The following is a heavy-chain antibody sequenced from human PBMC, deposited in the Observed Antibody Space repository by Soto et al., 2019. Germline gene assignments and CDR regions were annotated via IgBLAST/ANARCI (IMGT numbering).Heavy chain of an antibody. D-gene: IGHD3-3*01. V-gene: IGHV6-1*01. CDR1: GDSVSSNSAA. CDR2: TYYRSKWYN. CDR3: ARDFSLSRLRANAFDI. J-gene: IGHJ3*02. Sequence: SQTLSLTCAISGDSVSSNSAAWNWIRQSPSRGLEWLGRTYYRSKWYNDYAVSVKSRITINPDTSKNQFSLQLNSVTPEDTALYYCARDFSLSRLRANAFDIWGQGTMVTVSS.